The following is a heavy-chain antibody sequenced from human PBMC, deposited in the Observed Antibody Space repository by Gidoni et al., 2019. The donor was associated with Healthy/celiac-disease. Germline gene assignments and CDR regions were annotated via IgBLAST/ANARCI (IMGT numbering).Heavy chain of an antibody. Sequence: QLQLQESGPGLVKPSETLSLPCTVSGGSISSSSYSWGWIRQPPGKGLEWIGSIYYSGGTYYNPSLKSRVTIAVDTSKNQFSLKLSSVTAADTAVYYCARDGGVGSTMVRGVCWFDPWGQGTLVTVSS. V-gene: IGHV4-39*07. CDR2: IYYSGGT. D-gene: IGHD3-10*01. CDR1: GGSISSSSYS. J-gene: IGHJ5*02. CDR3: ARDGGVGSTMVRGVCWFDP.